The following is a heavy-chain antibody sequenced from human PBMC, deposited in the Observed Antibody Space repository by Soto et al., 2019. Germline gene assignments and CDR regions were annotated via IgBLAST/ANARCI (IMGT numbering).Heavy chain of an antibody. CDR2: INRNGGT. V-gene: IGHV4-34*02. J-gene: IGHJ4*02. CDR3: ARGRGRTTGWYPMY. CDR1: GGSFSGYY. D-gene: IGHD6-19*01. Sequence: QVQLQQRGAGLLKPSETLSLTCAVFGGSFSGYYWSWIRQPPGKGLEWIGEINRNGGTNYIPPLKSRVTISGDSSNSQFSLTLTSVTAADTAVYYCARGRGRTTGWYPMYWGQGTLVTVSS.